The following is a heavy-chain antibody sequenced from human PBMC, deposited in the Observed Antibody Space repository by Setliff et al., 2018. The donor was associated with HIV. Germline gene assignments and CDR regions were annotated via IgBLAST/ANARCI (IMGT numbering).Heavy chain of an antibody. CDR1: GGSFSGYS. Sequence: SETLSLTCAVYGGSFSGYSWTWIRQPPGKGLEWIGGIDQSGSTNYNPSLKSRVTTSVDTSKNQFSLRLSSVTAADTAVYYCARGLGGYCSSVSCYEADHWGQGTLVTVS. J-gene: IGHJ5*02. D-gene: IGHD2-2*01. V-gene: IGHV4-34*01. CDR2: IDQSGST. CDR3: ARGLGGYCSSVSCYEADH.